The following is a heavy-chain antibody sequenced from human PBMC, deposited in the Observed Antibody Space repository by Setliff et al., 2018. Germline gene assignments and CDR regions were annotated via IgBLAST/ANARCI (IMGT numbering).Heavy chain of an antibody. V-gene: IGHV4-61*09. CDR3: ARERMYYNFWSGYSDY. CDR2: IYTSGST. J-gene: IGHJ4*02. CDR1: GGSISSGSYY. Sequence: LSLTCTVSGGSISSGSYYWSWIRQPAGKGLEWIGHIYTSGSTNYNPSLKSRVTISVDTSKNQFSLKLSSVTAADTAVYYCARERMYYNFWSGYSDYWGQGTLVTVSS. D-gene: IGHD3-3*01.